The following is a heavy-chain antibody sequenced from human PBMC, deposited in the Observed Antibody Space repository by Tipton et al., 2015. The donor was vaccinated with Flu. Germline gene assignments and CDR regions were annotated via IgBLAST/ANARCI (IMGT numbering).Heavy chain of an antibody. Sequence: SLRLSCAASGFTFSSYGMHWVRQAPGKGLEWVAVIWYDGSNKYYADSVKGRFTISRDNSKNTLYLQMNSLRAEDTAVYYCARGRECSSTSCGLTEYYYYMDVWGKGTTVTVSS. CDR2: IWYDGSNK. D-gene: IGHD2-2*01. J-gene: IGHJ6*03. CDR1: GFTFSSYG. CDR3: ARGRECSSTSCGLTEYYYYMDV. V-gene: IGHV3-33*01.